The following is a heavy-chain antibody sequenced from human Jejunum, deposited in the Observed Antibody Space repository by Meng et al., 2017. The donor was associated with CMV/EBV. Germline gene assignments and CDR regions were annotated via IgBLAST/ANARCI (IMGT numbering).Heavy chain of an antibody. CDR1: GFIFSTYA. V-gene: IGHV3-23*01. D-gene: IGHD6-19*01. Sequence: EVQLLESGGGLVQPGGSLRLSCAASGFIFSTYAMSWVRQAPGKGLDWVSVISATGSSIYYADSVKGRFTISRDSSKNTLYLQMNSLRADDTAVYYCARRAGDFDYWGQGILVTVSS. J-gene: IGHJ4*02. CDR2: ISATGSSI. CDR3: ARRAGDFDY.